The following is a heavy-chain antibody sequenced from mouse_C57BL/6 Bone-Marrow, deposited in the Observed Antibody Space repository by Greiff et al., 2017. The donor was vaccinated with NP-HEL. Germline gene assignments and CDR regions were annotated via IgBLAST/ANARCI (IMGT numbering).Heavy chain of an antibody. Sequence: VQLQQSGTELVKPGASVKLSCTASGYTFTSYWMHWVKQRPGQGLEWIGNINPSNGGTNYNEKFKSKATLTADKSSSTAYMQLSSLTSEDSAVYYCARSEGNSTVIPFDYWGQGTTLTVSS. V-gene: IGHV1-53*01. CDR1: GYTFTSYW. J-gene: IGHJ2*01. CDR3: ARSEGNSTVIPFDY. CDR2: INPSNGGT. D-gene: IGHD1-1*01.